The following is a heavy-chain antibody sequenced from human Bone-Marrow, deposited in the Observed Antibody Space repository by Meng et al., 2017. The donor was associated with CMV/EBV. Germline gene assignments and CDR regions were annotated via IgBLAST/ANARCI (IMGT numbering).Heavy chain of an antibody. CDR3: ARDGAATYGMDV. J-gene: IGHJ6*01. V-gene: IGHV3-53*01. Sequence: GGSLRLSCAASGFTVSSNYMSWVRQAPGKGLEWVSVIYSGGSTYYADSVKGRFTISRDNSKNTLYLQMNSLRAEDTAVYYCARDGAATYGMDVWGQGTTVTVSS. D-gene: IGHD6-13*01. CDR1: GFTVSSNY. CDR2: IYSGGST.